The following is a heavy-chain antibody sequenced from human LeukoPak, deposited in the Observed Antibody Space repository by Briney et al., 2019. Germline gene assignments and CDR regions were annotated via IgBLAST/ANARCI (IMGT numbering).Heavy chain of an antibody. CDR2: IFPGRYT. J-gene: IGHJ3*01. V-gene: IGHV3-53*01. CDR1: EFIFSTNY. Sequence: PGGSLRLSCAASEFIFSTNYMSWVRQAPGKGLEWVSVIFPGRYTHHADSVRGRFTISRDNSKNTLYLQMNSLRVEDTAVYYCARGSTTHYYDSSGMSDAFDVWGRGTMVTVSS. D-gene: IGHD3-22*01. CDR3: ARGSTTHYYDSSGMSDAFDV.